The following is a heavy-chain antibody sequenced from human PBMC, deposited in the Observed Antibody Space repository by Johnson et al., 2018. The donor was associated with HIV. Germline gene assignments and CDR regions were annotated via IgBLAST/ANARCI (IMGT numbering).Heavy chain of an antibody. V-gene: IGHV3-30*04. CDR3: AVTVHGRGWYGGDDAFDI. CDR1: GFTFSSYA. Sequence: QVQLVESGGGVVQPGRSLRLSCAASGFTFSSYAMHWVRQAPGKGLEWVAVISYDGSNKYYADSVKGRFTISRDNSKNRLYLQMNSLRAEDTALYFCAVTVHGRGWYGGDDAFDIWGQGTMVTVSS. CDR2: ISYDGSNK. J-gene: IGHJ3*02. D-gene: IGHD6-19*01.